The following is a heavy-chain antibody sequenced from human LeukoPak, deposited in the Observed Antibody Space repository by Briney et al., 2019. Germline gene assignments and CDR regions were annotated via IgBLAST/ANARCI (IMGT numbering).Heavy chain of an antibody. CDR2: INPNSGGT. Sequence: ASVKVSCKASGYTFTGYYMHWVRQAPGQGLEWMGWINPNSGGTYYAQKFQGRVTMTRDTSIGTAYMELSRLRSDDTAVYYCARAGTYDFWSGGLDYWGQGTLVTVSS. V-gene: IGHV1-2*02. CDR3: ARAGTYDFWSGGLDY. D-gene: IGHD3-3*01. CDR1: GYTFTGYY. J-gene: IGHJ4*02.